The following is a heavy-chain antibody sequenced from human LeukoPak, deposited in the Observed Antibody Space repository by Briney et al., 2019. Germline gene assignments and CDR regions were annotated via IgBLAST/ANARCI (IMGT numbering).Heavy chain of an antibody. CDR3: ARGGRAITMVRGVIITPPHY. CDR2: ISAYNGNT. Sequence: ASVKVSCKASGYTFTSYGISWVRQAPGQGLEWMGWISAYNGNTNYAQKLQGRVTMTTDTSTSTAYMELRSLRSDDTAVYYCARGGRAITMVRGVIITPPHYWGQGTLVTVSS. CDR1: GYTFTSYG. D-gene: IGHD3-10*01. V-gene: IGHV1-18*01. J-gene: IGHJ4*02.